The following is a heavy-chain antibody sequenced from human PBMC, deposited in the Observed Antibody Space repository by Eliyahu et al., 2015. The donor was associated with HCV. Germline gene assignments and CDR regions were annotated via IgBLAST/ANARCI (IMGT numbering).Heavy chain of an antibody. CDR2: INPGAV. CDR1: XYTFTNYY. CDR3: ARGPAVADHFDY. V-gene: IGHV1-46*01. Sequence: QVQLVQSGAEMKKPGASVKISXEAXXYTFTNYYIHWVRQAPGQGPEWIGRINPGAVYAQRFQGRVTMTRDLSARTVFMELSSLRSDDSAVYYCARGPAVADHFDYWGQGTLVTVSS. D-gene: IGHD6-19*01. J-gene: IGHJ4*02.